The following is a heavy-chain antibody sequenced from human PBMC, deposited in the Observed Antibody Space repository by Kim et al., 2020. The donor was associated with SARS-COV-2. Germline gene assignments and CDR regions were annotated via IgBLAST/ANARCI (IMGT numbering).Heavy chain of an antibody. D-gene: IGHD6-19*01. J-gene: IGHJ4*02. Sequence: ANLLKGRFTISRDNSKNTLYLQMGSLRADDMAIYYCASHREPSGWYNFDYWGQGTLVTVSS. CDR3: ASHREPSGWYNFDY. V-gene: IGHV3-64*01.